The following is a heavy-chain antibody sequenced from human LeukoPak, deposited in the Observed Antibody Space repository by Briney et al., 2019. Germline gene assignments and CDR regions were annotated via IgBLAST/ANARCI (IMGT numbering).Heavy chain of an antibody. Sequence: SETLSLTCTVSGGSLINYYWSWIRQPPGKGLEWIGYIFYNGVTYHNPSLKSRVTISVDTSKNQFSLNLNSVTAADTAVYFCARHDAVPVIRRGFDFWGQGTLVTVSS. CDR3: ARHDAVPVIRRGFDF. V-gene: IGHV4-59*08. CDR2: IFYNGVT. J-gene: IGHJ4*02. D-gene: IGHD2-21*02. CDR1: GGSLINYY.